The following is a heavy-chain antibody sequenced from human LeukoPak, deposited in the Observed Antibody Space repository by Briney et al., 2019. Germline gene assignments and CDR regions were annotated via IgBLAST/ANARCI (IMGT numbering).Heavy chain of an antibody. J-gene: IGHJ4*02. CDR1: LYTFTNYG. CDR3: ARARNLSYYYDSSGYYPDY. Sequence: AAVTVSFMASLYTFTNYGIRWLRQAPGQGRAGMGWISAYDGDTSYAQKFQGRVTMTRSSSTSTAYMELSSLRSEDTAVYYCARARNLSYYYDSSGYYPDYWGQGTLVTVSS. V-gene: IGHV1-18*01. CDR2: ISAYDGDT. D-gene: IGHD3-22*01.